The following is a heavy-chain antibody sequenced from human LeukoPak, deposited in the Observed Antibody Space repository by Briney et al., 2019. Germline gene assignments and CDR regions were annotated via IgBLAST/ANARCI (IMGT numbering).Heavy chain of an antibody. Sequence: SETLSLTCTVSGGSISSYYWSWIRQPPGKGLEWIGYIYYSGSTNYNPSLKSRVTISVDTSKNQFSLKLSSVTAADTAVYYCARKNTNWFDPWGQGTLVTVSS. CDR3: ARKNTNWFDP. CDR2: IYYSGST. D-gene: IGHD2/OR15-2a*01. CDR1: GGSISSYY. V-gene: IGHV4-59*12. J-gene: IGHJ5*02.